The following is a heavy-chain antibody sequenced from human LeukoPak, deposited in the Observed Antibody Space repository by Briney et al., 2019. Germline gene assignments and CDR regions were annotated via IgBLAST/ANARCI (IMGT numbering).Heavy chain of an antibody. J-gene: IGHJ4*02. Sequence: GESLKISCKASGYTFTSYDINWVRQATGQGLEWMGWMNPKSGNTGYAQKFQGRVTMTRNTSISTAYMELSSLRSEDTAVYYCATSRIYCATTSCPGAYDYWGQGTLVTVSS. CDR1: GYTFTSYD. V-gene: IGHV1-8*01. CDR2: MNPKSGNT. CDR3: ATSRIYCATTSCPGAYDY. D-gene: IGHD2-2*01.